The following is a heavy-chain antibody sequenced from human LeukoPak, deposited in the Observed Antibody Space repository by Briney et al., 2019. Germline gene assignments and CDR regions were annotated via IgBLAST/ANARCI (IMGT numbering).Heavy chain of an antibody. Sequence: GSSVKVSCTASGGTLSSYAIIWVRQAPGHGLEWMGGIIPIFGTANYAQKFQGRVTITTDESTSTAYMELSSLRSEDTAVYYCARGRSSWYRAFDIWGQGTTVTVSS. V-gene: IGHV1-69*05. CDR3: ARGRSSWYRAFDI. J-gene: IGHJ3*02. CDR1: GGTLSSYA. D-gene: IGHD6-13*01. CDR2: IIPIFGTA.